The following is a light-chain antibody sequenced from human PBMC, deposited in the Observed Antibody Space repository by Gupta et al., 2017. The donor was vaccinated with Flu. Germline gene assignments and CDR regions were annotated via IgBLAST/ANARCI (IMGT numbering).Light chain of an antibody. J-gene: IGKJ3*01. CDR2: KAS. CDR3: QQCHSYPS. V-gene: IGKV1-5*03. Sequence: DLQITQSPSTLSASVGDRVTITCRASQSISSWLAWYQQKPGKAPKLQSYKASSLERGVPLRFSGTGSGTEFTLTSSSLQHDDFATCDDQQCHSYPSFGPGTKVDIK. CDR1: QSISSW.